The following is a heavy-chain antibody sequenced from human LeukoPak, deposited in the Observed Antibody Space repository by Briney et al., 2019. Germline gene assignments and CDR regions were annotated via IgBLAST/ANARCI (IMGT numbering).Heavy chain of an antibody. J-gene: IGHJ4*02. V-gene: IGHV4-61*05. CDR2: IYYSGST. D-gene: IGHD4-17*01. CDR3: ARSSYFYGDYEDY. CDR1: GGSISSSSYY. Sequence: SETLSLTCTVSGGSISSSSYYWGWIRQPPGKGLEWIGYIYYSGSTNYNPSLKSRVTISVDTSKNQFSLKLSSVTAADTAVYYCARSSYFYGDYEDYWGQGTLVTVSS.